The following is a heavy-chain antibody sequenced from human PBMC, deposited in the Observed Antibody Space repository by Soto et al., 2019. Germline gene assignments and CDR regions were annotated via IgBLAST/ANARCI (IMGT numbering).Heavy chain of an antibody. CDR3: ARVRQGCSANNCYFDP. V-gene: IGHV4-4*02. Sequence: SETLSLTCTLSGGSVRAPDWWNWVRQSPDKGLEWIAEVHISGHSNYNPSLRSRASVSIDSSKNQFYLNLNSVTAADTAIYYCARVRQGCSANNCYFDPWGQGTQVTVSS. J-gene: IGHJ5*01. CDR1: GGSVRAPDW. D-gene: IGHD1-1*01. CDR2: VHISGHS.